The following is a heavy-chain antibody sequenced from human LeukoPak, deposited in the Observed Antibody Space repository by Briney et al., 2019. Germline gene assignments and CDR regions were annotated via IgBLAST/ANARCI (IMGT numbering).Heavy chain of an antibody. CDR2: IYRGGST. Sequence: GGPLRLSCAASVFPLSSNYMSGLPEAPGKGLEWVSVIYRGGSTYYADSVKGRFTISRDNSKNTLYLQMNSLRAEDTAVYYCAKDLDRAFDYWGQGTLVTVSS. CDR3: AKDLDRAFDY. J-gene: IGHJ4*02. CDR1: VFPLSSNY. V-gene: IGHV3-53*05.